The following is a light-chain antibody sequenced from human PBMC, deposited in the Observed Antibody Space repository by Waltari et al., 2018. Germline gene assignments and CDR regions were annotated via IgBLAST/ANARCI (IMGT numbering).Light chain of an antibody. J-gene: IGKJ2*01. CDR1: QGISSY. V-gene: IGKV1-8*01. CDR3: QQYYSYLT. CDR2: AAA. Sequence: ITCRASQGISSYLAWYQQKPGKAPNLLIYAAATLQSGVPSRFSGSGSGTDFTLTISCLQSEDFATYYCQQYYSYLTFGQGTKLEIK.